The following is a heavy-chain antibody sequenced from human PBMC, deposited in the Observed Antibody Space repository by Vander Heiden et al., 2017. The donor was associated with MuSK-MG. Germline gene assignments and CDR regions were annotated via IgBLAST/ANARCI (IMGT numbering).Heavy chain of an antibody. J-gene: IGHJ4*02. CDR2: IYYSGST. Sequence: QLQLQESGPGLVKPSETLSLTCTVSGGSISSNSYFWGWIRQPPGKGLEWIGSIYYSGSTYYNPSLKSRVTISVDTSKNHFSLKLSSVTAADTAVYYCAKGDSVVVVAAFDYWGQGTLVTVSS. D-gene: IGHD2-15*01. CDR1: GGSISSNSYF. CDR3: AKGDSVVVVAAFDY. V-gene: IGHV4-39*02.